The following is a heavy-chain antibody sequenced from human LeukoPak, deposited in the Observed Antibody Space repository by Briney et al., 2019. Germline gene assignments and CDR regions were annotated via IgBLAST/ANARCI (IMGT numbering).Heavy chain of an antibody. CDR1: GFTFSSYG. CDR3: AKDGNDYVGGSYRYPYYFDY. V-gene: IGHV3-30*18. J-gene: IGHJ4*02. D-gene: IGHD3-16*02. Sequence: GRSLRLSCAASGFTFSSYGMHWVRQAPGKGLEWVAVISYDGSNKYYADSVKGRFTISRDNSKNTLYLQMNSLRAEDTAVYYCAKDGNDYVGGSYRYPYYFDYWGQGTLVTVSS. CDR2: ISYDGSNK.